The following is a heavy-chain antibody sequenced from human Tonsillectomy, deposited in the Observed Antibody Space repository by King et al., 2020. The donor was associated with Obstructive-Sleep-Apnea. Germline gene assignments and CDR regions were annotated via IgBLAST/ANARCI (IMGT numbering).Heavy chain of an antibody. CDR2: IHSDWSST. CDR1: GFTFSSYW. J-gene: IGHJ6*02. CDR3: ARMGVVAYYYGMDV. V-gene: IGHV3-74*01. D-gene: IGHD2-15*01. Sequence: VQLVESGGGLVQPGGSLRLSCAASGFTFSSYWMHWVRQAPGKWLVWVSRIHSDWSSTTYADSVKGRFTISRDNAKNTLYLQMNSLIAEDTAVYYCARMGVVAYYYGMDVWGQGTTVTVSS.